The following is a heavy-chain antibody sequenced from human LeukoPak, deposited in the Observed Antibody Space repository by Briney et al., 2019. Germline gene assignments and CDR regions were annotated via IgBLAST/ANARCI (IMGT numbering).Heavy chain of an antibody. D-gene: IGHD6-13*01. CDR2: IRNTVYGGTI. V-gene: IGHV3-49*03. CDR3: AKDGEREQQPSY. Sequence: GGSLRLSCSVSGFKFADYDMSWLRQAPGKGLEWVGFIRNTVYGGTIKYAAAVKGRFTISRDDSKNTLYLQMNSLRAEDTAVYYCAKDGEREQQPSYWGQGTLVTVSS. CDR1: GFKFADYD. J-gene: IGHJ4*02.